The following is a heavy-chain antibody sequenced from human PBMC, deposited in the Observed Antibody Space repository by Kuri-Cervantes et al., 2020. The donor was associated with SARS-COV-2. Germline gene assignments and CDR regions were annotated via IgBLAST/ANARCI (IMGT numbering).Heavy chain of an antibody. V-gene: IGHV3-30-3*01. CDR1: GFTFSSYA. D-gene: IGHD4/OR15-4a*01. Sequence: GESLKISCAAAGFTFSSYAMHWVRQAPGKGLEWVAVILYDGSNKYYADSVKGRFTISRDNSKNTLYLQMNSLRPEDTAVYYCARRGAFDNSAPNNFDIWGQGTVVTVSS. J-gene: IGHJ3*02. CDR3: ARRGAFDNSAPNNFDI. CDR2: ILYDGSNK.